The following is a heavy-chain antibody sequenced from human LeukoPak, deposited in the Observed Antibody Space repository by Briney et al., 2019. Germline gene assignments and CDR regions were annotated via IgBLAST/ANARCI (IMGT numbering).Heavy chain of an antibody. CDR1: GFTFSNYW. V-gene: IGHV3-7*01. J-gene: IGHJ1*01. CDR2: INKDGSEK. CDR3: VRELVVGPAEYFQS. D-gene: IGHD2-15*01. Sequence: GGSLRLPCVASGFTFSNYWMAWIRHAPGRGLEWVANINKDGSEKYYLDPVRGRFTISRDNAKNSLYLQMNSLGAEDTAVYYCVRELVVGPAEYFQSWGQGTLVTVSS.